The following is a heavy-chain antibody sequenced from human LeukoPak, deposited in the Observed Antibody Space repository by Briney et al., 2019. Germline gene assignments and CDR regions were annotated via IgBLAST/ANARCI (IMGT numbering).Heavy chain of an antibody. V-gene: IGHV3-30*02. CDR3: AKAYNYGFDY. Sequence: PGGSLRLSCAASGFSFNSINMHWVRQAPGKGLEWVAFIRYDGSDKYFAGSVKGRFTISRDNSKNTLYLQMNSLRVEDTAVYYCAKAYNYGFDYWGQGALVTVSS. CDR2: IRYDGSDK. D-gene: IGHD5-18*01. CDR1: GFSFNSIN. J-gene: IGHJ4*02.